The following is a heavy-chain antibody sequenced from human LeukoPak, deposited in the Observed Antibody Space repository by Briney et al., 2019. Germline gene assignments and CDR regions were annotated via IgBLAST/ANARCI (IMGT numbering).Heavy chain of an antibody. J-gene: IGHJ4*02. D-gene: IGHD3-22*01. CDR3: ARDLSYYYDSSGSVFDY. CDR1: GFTFSRYG. V-gene: IGHV3-30*03. Sequence: GGSLRLSCAASGFTFSRYGMHWVRQAPGKGLEWVALISYDGSNKNYGDSVKGRFTISRDNSKNTLYLQMNSLRAEDTAVYYCARDLSYYYDSSGSVFDYWGQGTLVTVSS. CDR2: ISYDGSNK.